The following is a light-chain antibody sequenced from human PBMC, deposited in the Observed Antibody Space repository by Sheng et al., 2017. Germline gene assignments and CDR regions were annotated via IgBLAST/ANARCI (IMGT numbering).Light chain of an antibody. J-gene: IGKJ2*01. CDR3: HQYNNWPPT. CDR2: GAS. CDR1: QSVSSY. Sequence: EIVLTQSPATLSLSPGERATLSCRASQSVSSYLAWYQQKPGQAPRLLIYGASTRATGIPARFSGSASGTDFTLTIHSLQSQDSAIYFCHQYNNWPPTFGQGTKLEIK. V-gene: IGKV3-15*01.